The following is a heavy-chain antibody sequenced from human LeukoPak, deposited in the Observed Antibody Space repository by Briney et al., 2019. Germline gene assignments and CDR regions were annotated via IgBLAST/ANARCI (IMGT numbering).Heavy chain of an antibody. CDR2: INPSAGST. CDR1: GYTFTNYF. Sequence: GASVKVSCKASGYTFTNYFIHWVRQAPGQGLEWMGIINPSAGSTSYAQKFQGRVTMTRDTSTSTVYMELSSLSSKDTAVYYCATTDRGYYSQFYWGQGTLVTVSS. V-gene: IGHV1-46*01. J-gene: IGHJ4*02. D-gene: IGHD3-22*01. CDR3: ATTDRGYYSQFY.